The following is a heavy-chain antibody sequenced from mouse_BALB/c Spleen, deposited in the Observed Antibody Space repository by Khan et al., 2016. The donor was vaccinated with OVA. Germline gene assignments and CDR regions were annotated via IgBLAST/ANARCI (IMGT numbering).Heavy chain of an antibody. CDR3: ASELGRDYAMDY. Sequence: EVQLQESGPGLVKPSQSLSLTCTVTGYSITRDYAWNWIRQFPGNKLEWMGYITNSGSTNYNPSLKSRISITRDTSKNQFFLQLNSVTTEDTATYYCASELGRDYAMDYWGQGTSVTVSS. D-gene: IGHD4-1*01. V-gene: IGHV3-2*02. J-gene: IGHJ4*01. CDR2: ITNSGST. CDR1: GYSITRDYA.